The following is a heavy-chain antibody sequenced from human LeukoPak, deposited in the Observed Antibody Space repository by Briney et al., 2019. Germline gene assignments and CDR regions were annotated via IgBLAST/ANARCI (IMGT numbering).Heavy chain of an antibody. CDR3: AKSVVPAAPFYAVHVDV. D-gene: IGHD2-2*01. V-gene: IGHV3-30*18. Sequence: SGGSLRLSCAASGFTFSSYGMHWVRQAPGKGLEWVAVISYDGSNKYYADSVKGRFTISRDNSKNTLYLQMNSLRAEDTAVYYCAKSVVPAAPFYAVHVDVWGKGTTVTVSS. CDR2: ISYDGSNK. J-gene: IGHJ6*04. CDR1: GFTFSSYG.